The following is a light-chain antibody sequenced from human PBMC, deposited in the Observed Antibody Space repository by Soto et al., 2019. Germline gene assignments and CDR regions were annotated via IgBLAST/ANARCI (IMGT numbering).Light chain of an antibody. CDR3: NSYAGSNNVL. CDR1: SSDVGGYNY. CDR2: EVT. V-gene: IGLV2-8*01. Sequence: QSALTQPPSASGSPGQSVTISCTGTSSDVGGYNYVSWYQQHPGKAPKLMIYEVTKRPSGVPDRFSGSKSGNTASLTVSGLQAEDEADYYCNSYAGSNNVLFCGGTKVTV. J-gene: IGLJ2*01.